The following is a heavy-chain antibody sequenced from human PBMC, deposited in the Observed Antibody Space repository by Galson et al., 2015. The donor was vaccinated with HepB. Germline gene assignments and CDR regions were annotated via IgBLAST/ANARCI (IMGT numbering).Heavy chain of an antibody. CDR1: GFTFSSYA. Sequence: SLRLSCAASGFTFSSYAMSWVRQAPGKGLEWVSAISGSGGSTYYADSVKGRFTISRDNSKNTLYLQMNSLRAEDTAIYYCAKDLNQVSLGIGESRPYGMDVWGQGTTVTVSS. CDR3: AKDLNQVSLGIGESRPYGMDV. V-gene: IGHV3-23*01. D-gene: IGHD1-14*01. J-gene: IGHJ6*02. CDR2: ISGSGGST.